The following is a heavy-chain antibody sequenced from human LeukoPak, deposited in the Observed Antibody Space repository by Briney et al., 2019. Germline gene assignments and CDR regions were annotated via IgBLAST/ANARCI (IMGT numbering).Heavy chain of an antibody. Sequence: GGSLRLYCAASGFTVSSNYMSWVRQAPGKGLEWVSVIYSGGSTYYADSVKGRFTISRDNSKNTLYLQMNSLRAEDTAVYYCARTPAGYGDYGIVYFDYWGQGTLVTVSS. CDR3: ARTPAGYGDYGIVYFDY. CDR2: IYSGGST. V-gene: IGHV3-53*01. D-gene: IGHD4-17*01. J-gene: IGHJ4*02. CDR1: GFTVSSNY.